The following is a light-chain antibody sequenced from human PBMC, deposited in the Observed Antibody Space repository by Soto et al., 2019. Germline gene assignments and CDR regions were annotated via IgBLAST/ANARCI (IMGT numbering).Light chain of an antibody. CDR2: GAS. CDR3: LQDKNYPCT. J-gene: IGKJ1*01. CDR1: QGIRNA. Sequence: IQMAPASCCLSPSVLQRVTISWRASQGIRNALGWYQQKPGKPPKFLIYGASNLQSGVPPRFSGSGSGTDFTLAISSLQPEDSATYYCLQDKNYPCTFGRGTKVDIK. V-gene: IGKV1-6*01.